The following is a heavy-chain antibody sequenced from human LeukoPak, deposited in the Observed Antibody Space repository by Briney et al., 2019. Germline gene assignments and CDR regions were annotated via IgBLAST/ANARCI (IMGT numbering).Heavy chain of an antibody. CDR1: GFTFSAYT. D-gene: IGHD6-19*01. CDR2: ISSRSFTI. J-gene: IGHJ3*02. V-gene: IGHV3-48*02. CDR3: ARSVIAVAGYDAFDI. Sequence: GGSLRLSCAASGFTFSAYTMNWVRQAPGKGLDWVSYISSRSFTIYYADSVKGRFTISRDNAKNSLSLEMNSLRDEDTAVYYCARSVIAVAGYDAFDIWGQGTVVTVSS.